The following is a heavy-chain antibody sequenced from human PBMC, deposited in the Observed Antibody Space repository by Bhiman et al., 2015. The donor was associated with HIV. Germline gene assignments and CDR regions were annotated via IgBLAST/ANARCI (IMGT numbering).Heavy chain of an antibody. CDR1: GFIFSNSD. CDR3: AKEPPPASGYYYYGMDA. D-gene: IGHD3-22*01. J-gene: IGHJ6*02. Sequence: VQLVESGGGVVRPGGSLRLSCAASGFIFSNSDMHWVRQAPGRGLEWVAFIRSDGGIESYADSVKGRFTISRDNSKNTLYLQMNSLRDEDTAVYYCAKEPPPASGYYYYGMDAWGQGTTVTASS. CDR2: IRSDGGIE. V-gene: IGHV3-30*02.